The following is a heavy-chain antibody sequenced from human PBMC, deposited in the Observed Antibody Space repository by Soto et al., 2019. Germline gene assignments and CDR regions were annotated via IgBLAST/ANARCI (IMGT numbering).Heavy chain of an antibody. D-gene: IGHD2-15*01. CDR3: ARGGYCRGGSCCRGRTFDD. Sequence: SVKVPCKASGGTSSSYAISWVRQAPGQGLEWMGGIIPIFGTANYAQKFQGRVTITADESTSTAYMELSSLRSEDTAVYYCARGGYCRGGSCCRGRTFDDWGPGTLV. V-gene: IGHV1-69*13. CDR1: GGTSSSYA. J-gene: IGHJ4*02. CDR2: IIPIFGTA.